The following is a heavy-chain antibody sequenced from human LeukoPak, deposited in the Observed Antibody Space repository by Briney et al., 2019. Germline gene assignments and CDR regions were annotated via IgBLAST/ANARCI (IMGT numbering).Heavy chain of an antibody. J-gene: IGHJ4*02. V-gene: IGHV1-8*01. D-gene: IGHD3-22*01. CDR1: GYTFTSYD. CDR3: ARPPSNYYDSTGS. CDR2: LNPNSGNT. Sequence: ASVKVSCEASGYTFTSYDINWVRQATGQGLEWMGWLNPNSGNTGYAQKFQGRVTMTRNTSISTAYMELSSLTSEDTAVYYCARPPSNYYDSTGSWGQGTLVTVSS.